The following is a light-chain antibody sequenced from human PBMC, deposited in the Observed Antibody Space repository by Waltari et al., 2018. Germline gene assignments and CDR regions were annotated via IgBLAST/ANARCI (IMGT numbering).Light chain of an antibody. J-gene: IGLJ3*02. Sequence: QSVLTQPPSAPGTPGQRVTISCSGSSSNIGTNYVYWYQQLPGTAPKLLIYKNDQRPSGVPDRFSGSKAGTSASLAISGLRSEDESTYYCAAWDDSRGVFGGGTKLTVL. V-gene: IGLV1-47*01. CDR1: SSNIGTNY. CDR3: AAWDDSRGV. CDR2: KND.